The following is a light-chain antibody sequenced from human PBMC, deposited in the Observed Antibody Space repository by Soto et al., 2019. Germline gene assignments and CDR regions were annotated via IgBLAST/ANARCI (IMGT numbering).Light chain of an antibody. CDR3: QQYNSYSQDT. J-gene: IGKJ2*01. V-gene: IGKV1-5*01. CDR1: QSISSW. Sequence: DIQMTQSPSTLSASVGDRVTITCRASQSISSWLAWYQHKPGKAPKLLIYDASSLESGVPSRFSGSGSGTEFTLTISSLQPDDFATYYCQQYNSYSQDTFGQGTKLEIK. CDR2: DAS.